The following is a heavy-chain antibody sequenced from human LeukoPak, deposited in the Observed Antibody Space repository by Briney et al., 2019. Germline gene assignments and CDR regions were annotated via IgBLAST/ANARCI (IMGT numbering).Heavy chain of an antibody. CDR1: GYTFTNHG. CDR2: ISTYNGDT. CDR3: ARDCSSTSCYNVY. D-gene: IGHD2-2*02. V-gene: IGHV1-18*01. Sequence: ASVKVPCKASGYTFTNHGFSWVRQAPGQGLEWMGWISTYNGDTNYAQNLQGRVTMTTGTSTSTAYMEMRSLRSDDTAVYYCARDCSSTSCYNVYWGQGTLVTVSS. J-gene: IGHJ4*02.